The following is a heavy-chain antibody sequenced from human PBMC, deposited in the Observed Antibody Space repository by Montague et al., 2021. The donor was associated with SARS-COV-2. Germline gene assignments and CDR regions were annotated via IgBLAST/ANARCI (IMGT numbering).Heavy chain of an antibody. J-gene: IGHJ6*02. CDR1: GGSFSSYY. CDR3: AIFAYRLPFITSYYGMDG. CDR2: ISHSGGT. Sequence: SETLSLTCAVYGGSFSSYYWSWIRQPPGKGLEWIGEISHSGGTYYNTALNSRVAISIDTSNNQLSLKLSSVTAADTALYYCAIFAYRLPFITSYYGMDGWGQGTTVAVS. D-gene: IGHD2-2*01. V-gene: IGHV4-34*01.